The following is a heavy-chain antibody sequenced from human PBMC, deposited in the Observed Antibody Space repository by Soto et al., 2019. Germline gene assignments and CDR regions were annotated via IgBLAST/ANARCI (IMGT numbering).Heavy chain of an antibody. V-gene: IGHV3-23*01. D-gene: IGHD3-22*01. CDR2: ISGSGGRT. Sequence: EVQLLESGGGLVQPGGSLRVSCAASGFTFSSYAMSWVRQAPGKGLEWVSVISGSGGRTYYADSVKGRFTISRDDSKNTLYLQMNSLRAEDTAVYYCAKDLGLDYYDSSGYYLPSTFDIWGQGTMVTVSS. CDR1: GFTFSSYA. J-gene: IGHJ3*02. CDR3: AKDLGLDYYDSSGYYLPSTFDI.